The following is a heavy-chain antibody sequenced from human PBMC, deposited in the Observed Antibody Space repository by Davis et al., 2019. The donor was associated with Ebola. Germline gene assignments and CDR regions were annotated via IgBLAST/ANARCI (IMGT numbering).Heavy chain of an antibody. D-gene: IGHD3-10*01. CDR1: GFTFSNYA. V-gene: IGHV3-23*01. CDR3: AKVPPPMVRGVRFDY. J-gene: IGHJ4*02. Sequence: GGSLRLSCAASGFTFSNYAMSWVRQAPGKGLEWVSSISDSNNSTYYADSVKGRFTISRDNSKNTLYLQMNSLRAEDTAVYYCAKVPPPMVRGVRFDYWGQGTLVTVSS. CDR2: ISDSNNST.